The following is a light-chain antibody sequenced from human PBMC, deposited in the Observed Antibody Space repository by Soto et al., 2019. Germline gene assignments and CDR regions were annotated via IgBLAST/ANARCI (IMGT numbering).Light chain of an antibody. Sequence: QSVLTQPPSASGSPGQSVTISCTGTSSDVGGYNFVSWYQQHPGKAPKLMIYEVSKRPSGVPDRFSGSKSGNTASLTVSGLQTEDEADYYCSSYAGSNNSPYGFATGTKVTVL. CDR2: EVS. J-gene: IGLJ1*01. CDR1: SSDVGGYNF. V-gene: IGLV2-8*01. CDR3: SSYAGSNNSPYG.